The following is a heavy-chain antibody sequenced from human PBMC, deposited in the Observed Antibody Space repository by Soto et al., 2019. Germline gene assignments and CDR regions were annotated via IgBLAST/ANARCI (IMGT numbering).Heavy chain of an antibody. CDR3: ARDQAPQEGMDV. J-gene: IGHJ6*02. Sequence: ASVKVSCKASGYTFTSYYMNWVRQAPGQGLEWMGIINPSDGSARYAQKFQGRVTMTSDTSTSTVYMELSSLRSEDTAVYYCARDQAPQEGMDVWGQGTTVTVSS. V-gene: IGHV1-46*01. CDR1: GYTFTSYY. CDR2: INPSDGSA.